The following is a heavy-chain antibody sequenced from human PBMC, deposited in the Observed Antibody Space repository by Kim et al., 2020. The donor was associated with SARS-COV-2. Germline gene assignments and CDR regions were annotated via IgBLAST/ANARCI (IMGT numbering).Heavy chain of an antibody. CDR3: ARVPRKKFFDY. CDR2: T. Sequence: TNCNPSLKSRVTISVDASKNQFSLKLSSVTAADTAVYYCARVPRKKFFDYWGQGTLVTVSS. V-gene: IGHV4-34*01. J-gene: IGHJ4*02.